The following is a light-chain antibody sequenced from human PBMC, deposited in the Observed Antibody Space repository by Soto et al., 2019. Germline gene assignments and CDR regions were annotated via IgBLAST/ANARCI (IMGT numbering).Light chain of an antibody. V-gene: IGLV2-14*01. Sequence: QSVLTQPASVSGSPGQSITISCTGTSSDVGGYNYVSWYQQHPGKAPKLMIYDVSNRPSGISSRFSGSKSGITASLTISGLMNEDEADYYCTSYTSSNTYVFGTGTKVXVL. CDR1: SSDVGGYNY. CDR3: TSYTSSNTYV. J-gene: IGLJ1*01. CDR2: DVS.